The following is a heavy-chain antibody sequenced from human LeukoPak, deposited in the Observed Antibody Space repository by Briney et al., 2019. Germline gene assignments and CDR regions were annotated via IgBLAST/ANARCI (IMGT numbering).Heavy chain of an antibody. Sequence: ASVKVSCKASGYTFTGYYMHWVRQAPGQGLEWMGWINPNSGGTNYAQKFQGRVTMTRDTSISTAYMELSRLRSDDTAVYYCARRFWSGYYIFGYWGQGTLVTVSS. V-gene: IGHV1-2*02. CDR3: ARRFWSGYYIFGY. J-gene: IGHJ4*02. CDR1: GYTFTGYY. D-gene: IGHD3-3*01. CDR2: INPNSGGT.